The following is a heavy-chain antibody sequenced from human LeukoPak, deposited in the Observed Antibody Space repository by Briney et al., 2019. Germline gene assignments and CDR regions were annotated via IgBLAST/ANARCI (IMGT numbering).Heavy chain of an antibody. CDR2: ISGSSSST. Sequence: GGSLRLSCAASGFTFSSYAMTWVRQAPGKGLEWVSGISGSSSSTYYAESVKGRFTISRDTSRNTLYLQMNSLRAEDTAVYYCTRDSTTFRFGYWGQGTLVTVSS. CDR3: TRDSTTFRFGY. D-gene: IGHD4-11*01. CDR1: GFTFSSYA. J-gene: IGHJ4*02. V-gene: IGHV3-23*01.